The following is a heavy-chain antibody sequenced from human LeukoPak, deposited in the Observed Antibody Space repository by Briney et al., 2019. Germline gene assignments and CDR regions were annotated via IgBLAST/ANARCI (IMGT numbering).Heavy chain of an antibody. CDR2: ISAYNGNT. J-gene: IGHJ4*02. CDR3: ARSQTTGFGESSDY. CDR1: GYTFTSYG. D-gene: IGHD3-10*01. V-gene: IGHV1-18*01. Sequence: SSVKVSCKASGYTFTSYGVSWVRQAPGQGLEWMGWISAYNGNTIYAQKLQGRVTMTTDTSTSTAYMELRSLRSDDTAVYYCARSQTTGFGESSDYWGQGTLVTVSS.